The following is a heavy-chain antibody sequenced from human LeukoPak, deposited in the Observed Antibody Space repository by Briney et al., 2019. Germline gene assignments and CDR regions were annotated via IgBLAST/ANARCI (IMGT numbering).Heavy chain of an antibody. Sequence: PSETLSLTCTVSGGSISSGSYYWGWIRQPPGKGLEWIGSIYSSGSTYYNPSLKSRVTISIDTSKNQVSLKLSSVTAADTAVYYCARHGVTSSGYYWDWGQGTLVTVSS. V-gene: IGHV4-39*01. CDR1: GGSISSGSYY. CDR3: ARHGVTSSGYYWD. CDR2: IYSSGST. J-gene: IGHJ4*02. D-gene: IGHD3-3*01.